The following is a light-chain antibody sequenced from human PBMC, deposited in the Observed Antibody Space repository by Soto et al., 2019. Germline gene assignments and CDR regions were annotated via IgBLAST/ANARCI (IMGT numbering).Light chain of an antibody. Sequence: EIVLTQSPSTLSLSPGERATLSCRASQSVGSSYLAWYQQKPGQAPRLLMYDVSTRATGIPDRFSGSGSGTDCTLTISRLEPEDFAVYYCQRYGTSPPWTFGQGNKVEIK. V-gene: IGKV3-20*01. CDR3: QRYGTSPPWT. CDR1: QSVGSSY. J-gene: IGKJ1*01. CDR2: DVS.